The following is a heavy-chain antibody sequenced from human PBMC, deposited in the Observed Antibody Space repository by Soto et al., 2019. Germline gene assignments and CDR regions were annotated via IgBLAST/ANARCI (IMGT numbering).Heavy chain of an antibody. CDR1: GVTVSNYA. V-gene: IGHV3-23*01. Sequence: LSLSCTFSGVTVSNYAMNWVRQAPGKGLEWVSSLSGSGVNTYYADSVKGRFIISRDNSKNTLYLLMNSLRAEDTALYYCAKQRADYGSGADTFYFDSWGQGALVTVSS. J-gene: IGHJ4*02. CDR2: LSGSGVNT. CDR3: AKQRADYGSGADTFYFDS. D-gene: IGHD3-10*01.